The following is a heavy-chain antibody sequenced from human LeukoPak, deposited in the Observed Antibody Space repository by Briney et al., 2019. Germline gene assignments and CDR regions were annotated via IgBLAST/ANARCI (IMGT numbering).Heavy chain of an antibody. CDR1: GFTVGYNY. Sequence: AGGSLRLSCAASGFTVGYNYMAWVRQAPGKGLEWLSIIYAGGNSVSADSVKGRFIISRDNSRNTVHLQMNSLRDDDTAVYYCARGQIDLLRNYFDSWGPGTLVAVSS. D-gene: IGHD3-22*01. J-gene: IGHJ4*02. CDR2: IYAGGNS. CDR3: ARGQIDLLRNYFDS. V-gene: IGHV3-66*01.